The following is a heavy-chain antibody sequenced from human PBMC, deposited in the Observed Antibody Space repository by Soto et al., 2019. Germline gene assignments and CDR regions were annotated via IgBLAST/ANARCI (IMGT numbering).Heavy chain of an antibody. CDR3: ASRYGDYDQYFQH. D-gene: IGHD4-17*01. J-gene: IGHJ1*01. CDR2: ISSSSSYI. V-gene: IGHV3-21*01. Sequence: EVQLVESGGGLVKPGGSLRLSCAASGFTFSSYSMNWVRQAPGKGLEGVSSISSSSSYIYYADSVKGRFTISRDNAKNSLYLQMNSLRAEDTAVYYCASRYGDYDQYFQHWGQGTLVTVSS. CDR1: GFTFSSYS.